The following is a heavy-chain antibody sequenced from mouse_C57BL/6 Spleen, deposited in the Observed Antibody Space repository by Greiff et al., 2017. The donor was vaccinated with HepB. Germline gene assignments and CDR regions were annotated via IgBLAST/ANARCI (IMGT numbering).Heavy chain of an antibody. J-gene: IGHJ2*01. CDR1: GYTFTDYN. D-gene: IGHD2-3*01. Sequence: EVQLQQSGPELVKPGASVKIPCKASGYTFTDYNMDWVKQSHGKSLEWIGDINPNNGGTIYNQKFKGKATLTVDKSSSTAYMELRSLTSEDTAVYYCARCYDGSHYFDYWGQGTTLTVSS. CDR2: INPNNGGT. V-gene: IGHV1-18*01. CDR3: ARCYDGSHYFDY.